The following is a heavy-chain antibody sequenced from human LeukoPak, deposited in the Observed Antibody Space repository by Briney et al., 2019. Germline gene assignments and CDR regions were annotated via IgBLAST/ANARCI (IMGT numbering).Heavy chain of an antibody. Sequence: GGSLRLSCAASGFTFSSYSMNWVRQAPGKGLEWVSYISSSSSTIYYADSVKGRFTISRDNAKNSLYLQMNSLRAEDTAVYYYARSGYCSSTSCTDDYYYGMDVWGQGTTVTVSS. V-gene: IGHV3-48*01. CDR1: GFTFSSYS. CDR3: ARSGYCSSTSCTDDYYYGMDV. J-gene: IGHJ6*02. CDR2: ISSSSSTI. D-gene: IGHD2-2*01.